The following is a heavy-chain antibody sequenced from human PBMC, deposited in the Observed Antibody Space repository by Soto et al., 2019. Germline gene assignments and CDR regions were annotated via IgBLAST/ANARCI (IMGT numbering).Heavy chain of an antibody. CDR1: GFTFSSYG. J-gene: IGHJ4*02. CDR3: TRPDSIGYFDY. D-gene: IGHD3-22*01. Sequence: QVQLVESGGGVVQPGRSLRLSCAASGFTFSSYGMHWVRQAPGKGLEWVAVIWYDGSNKYYADSVKGRFTISRDNSKNPLYLQMNSLRAEDTAVYYCTRPDSIGYFDYWGQGTLVTVSS. CDR2: IWYDGSNK. V-gene: IGHV3-33*01.